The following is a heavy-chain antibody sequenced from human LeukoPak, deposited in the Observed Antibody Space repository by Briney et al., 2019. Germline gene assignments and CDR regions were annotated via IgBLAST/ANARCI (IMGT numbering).Heavy chain of an antibody. CDR2: ISGSGGST. D-gene: IGHD3-10*01. Sequence: PGGSLRLSCAASGFTFNRNAISWVRQAPGKGLEWVSAISGSGGSTYYADSVKGRFTISRDNSKNTLYLQMNSLRAEDTAVYYCAKVAGYYGSGSYYFDYWGQGTLVTVSS. V-gene: IGHV3-23*01. CDR3: AKVAGYYGSGSYYFDY. J-gene: IGHJ4*02. CDR1: GFTFNRNA.